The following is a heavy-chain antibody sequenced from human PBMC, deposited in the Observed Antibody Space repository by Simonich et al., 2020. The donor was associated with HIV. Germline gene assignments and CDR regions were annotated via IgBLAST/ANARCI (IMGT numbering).Heavy chain of an antibody. CDR3: AREGADTTMVN. CDR1: GYSISSGYS. CDR2: ISHSGST. J-gene: IGHJ4*02. D-gene: IGHD5-18*01. Sequence: QVQLQESGPGLVKPSETLSLTCAVSGYSISSGYSWGCIRQPPGKGLEGIGSISHSGSTYYTPSLKSRVTIAVDTSKNQFSLRLRSVTAADTAVYYCAREGADTTMVNWGQGTLVTVSS. V-gene: IGHV4-38-2*02.